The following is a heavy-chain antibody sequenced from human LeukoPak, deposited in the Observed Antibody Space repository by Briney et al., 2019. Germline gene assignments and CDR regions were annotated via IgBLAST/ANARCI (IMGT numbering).Heavy chain of an antibody. J-gene: IGHJ4*02. Sequence: PGGSLRLSCAASGFTFSSYSMNWVRQAPGKGLEWIGEINHSGSTNYNPSLKSRVTISVDTSKNQFSLKLSSVTAADTAVYYCARGRYGSALDYWGQGTLVTVSS. V-gene: IGHV4-34*01. CDR3: ARGRYGSALDY. CDR2: INHSGST. CDR1: GFTFSSYS. D-gene: IGHD3-10*01.